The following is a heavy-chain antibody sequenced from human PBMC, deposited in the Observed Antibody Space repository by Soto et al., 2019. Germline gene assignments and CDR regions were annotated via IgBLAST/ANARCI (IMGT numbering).Heavy chain of an antibody. V-gene: IGHV4-31*03. CDR1: GDSVSSGRDF. J-gene: IGHJ4*02. Sequence: PSETMSLTCKVSGDSVSSGRDFWSWIRQHPGMALEWIGYISYSGTTYYTPSLRSRVSISIETSQNQFSLRLDSVTAADTAVYYCARGRPMLGAKTLLDGWGQGALVTL. CDR3: ARGRPMLGAKTLLDG. D-gene: IGHD2-15*01. CDR2: ISYSGTT.